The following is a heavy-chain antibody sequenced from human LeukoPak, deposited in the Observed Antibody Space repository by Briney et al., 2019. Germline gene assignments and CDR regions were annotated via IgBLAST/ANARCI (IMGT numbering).Heavy chain of an antibody. V-gene: IGHV3-30-3*01. CDR2: ISYDGSNK. D-gene: IGHD3-22*01. J-gene: IGHJ3*02. CDR3: AREIPHWGMIVVVITSPGAFDI. Sequence: GRSLRLSCAASGFTFSSYAMHWVRQAPGKGLEWVAVISYDGSNKYYADSVKGRFTISRDNSKNTLYLQMNSLRAEDTAVYYCAREIPHWGMIVVVITSPGAFDIWGQGTMVTVSS. CDR1: GFTFSSYA.